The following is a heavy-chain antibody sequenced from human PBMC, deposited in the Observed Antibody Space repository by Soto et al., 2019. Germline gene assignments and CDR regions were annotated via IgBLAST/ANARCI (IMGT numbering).Heavy chain of an antibody. Sequence: VASVKVSCKASGYTFTSYAMHWVRQAPGQRLEWMGWINAGNGNTKYSQKFQGRVTITRDTSASTAYMELSSLRSEDTAVYYCARGPRHITMVRGVINWFEPRGQGTLVTVHS. CDR1: GYTFTSYA. D-gene: IGHD3-10*01. CDR2: INAGNGNT. J-gene: IGHJ5*02. V-gene: IGHV1-3*01. CDR3: ARGPRHITMVRGVINWFEP.